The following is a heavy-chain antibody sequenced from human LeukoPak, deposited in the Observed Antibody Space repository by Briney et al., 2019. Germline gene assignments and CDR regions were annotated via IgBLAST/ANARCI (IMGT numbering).Heavy chain of an antibody. CDR2: ISYSGNT. D-gene: IGHD4-17*01. CDR1: GDSISSSSYF. Sequence: PSETLSLTCTFSGDSISSSSYFWGRVRQPPGTGLEWIGSISYSGNTYYNPSLKSRVTISVDTSKNQFSLNLNSVTAADTAVYYCARPGYYGDYAFDYWGQGTLVAVSS. CDR3: ARPGYYGDYAFDY. J-gene: IGHJ4*02. V-gene: IGHV4-39*01.